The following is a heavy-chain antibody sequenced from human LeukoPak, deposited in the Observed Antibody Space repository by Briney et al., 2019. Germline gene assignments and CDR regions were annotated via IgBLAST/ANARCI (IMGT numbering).Heavy chain of an antibody. CDR2: IIPILGIA. D-gene: IGHD2-15*01. Sequence: GASVKVSCKASGGTFSSYAISWVRQAPGQGLEWMGRIIPILGIANYAQKFQGRVTITADKSTSTAYMELRSLRSDDTAVYYCARVMVVAASYYFDYWGQGTLVAVSS. CDR3: ARVMVVAASYYFDY. J-gene: IGHJ4*02. V-gene: IGHV1-69*04. CDR1: GGTFSSYA.